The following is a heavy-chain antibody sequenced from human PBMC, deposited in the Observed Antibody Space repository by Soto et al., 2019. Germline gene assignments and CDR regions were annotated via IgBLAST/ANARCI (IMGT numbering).Heavy chain of an antibody. J-gene: IGHJ5*01. CDR3: AKDRIQDCTSSSCYRGGDS. Sequence: EVQLLESGGGLAQSGGSLRLSCVASGFNFNFFAMSWVRRAPGKGLEWVSAISGSGSGTFYSDSVKGRFTISRDNPKNTLFLEMKSLRPEDAAVYYCAKDRIQDCTSSSCYRGGDSWGHGTLVTVSS. CDR2: ISGSGSGT. D-gene: IGHD2-2*01. V-gene: IGHV3-23*01. CDR1: GFNFNFFA.